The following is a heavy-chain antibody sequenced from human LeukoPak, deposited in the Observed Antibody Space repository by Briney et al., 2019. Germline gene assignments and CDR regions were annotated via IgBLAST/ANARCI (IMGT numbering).Heavy chain of an antibody. Sequence: VSLRKCCAASGFIFNNYWMHWVRQAPGKGLEWVSRINSDGSSTDYADSVKGRVTTSRDNARNTLYLQTSALRVEDTAVYYCVRDLLYGTGEQRFDLWGPGTLVTVSS. CDR2: INSDGSST. D-gene: IGHD1/OR15-1a*01. J-gene: IGHJ4*02. CDR1: GFIFNNYW. CDR3: VRDLLYGTGEQRFDL. V-gene: IGHV3-74*01.